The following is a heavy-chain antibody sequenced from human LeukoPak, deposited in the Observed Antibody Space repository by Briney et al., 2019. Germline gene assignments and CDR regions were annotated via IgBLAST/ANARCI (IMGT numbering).Heavy chain of an antibody. D-gene: IGHD6-19*01. CDR3: AKDLLDGYSSGCFDY. Sequence: GRSLRLSCTASGFTFDDYAMHWVRQAPGKGLEWVSGISWNSGSIGYADSVKGRFTISRDNAKNSLYLQMNSLRAEDTALYYCAKDLLDGYSSGCFDYWGQGTLVTVSS. J-gene: IGHJ4*02. CDR1: GFTFDDYA. V-gene: IGHV3-9*01. CDR2: ISWNSGSI.